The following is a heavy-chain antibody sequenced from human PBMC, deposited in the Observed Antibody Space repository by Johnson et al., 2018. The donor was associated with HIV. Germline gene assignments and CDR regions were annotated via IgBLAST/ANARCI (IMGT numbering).Heavy chain of an antibody. CDR2: ISYDGSNK. J-gene: IGHJ3*02. D-gene: IGHD6-13*01. Sequence: QVQLVESGGGVVQPGRSLRLSCAASGFTFSSYGMHWVRQAPGKGLELVAVISYDGSNKYYADSVKGRFTISRDNSKNTLYLQMNSLRAEDTAVYYCAKCPSVSTCDAFDIWGQGTMVTVPS. CDR1: GFTFSSYG. CDR3: AKCPSVSTCDAFDI. V-gene: IGHV3-30*18.